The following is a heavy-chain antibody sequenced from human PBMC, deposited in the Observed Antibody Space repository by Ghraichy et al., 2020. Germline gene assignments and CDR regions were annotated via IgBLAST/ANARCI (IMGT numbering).Heavy chain of an antibody. CDR3: TKLWTSSSEGDY. J-gene: IGHJ4*02. CDR1: GFTFSNYA. Sequence: GGSLRLSCASSGFTFSNYAMTWVRQAPGKGLEWVSALSDTGGSTYYIDSVKGRFTISRDNSKNTLYLQRNSLRAEDTAVYYCTKLWTSSSEGDYWGQGTLVTVSS. CDR2: LSDTGGST. V-gene: IGHV3-23*01. D-gene: IGHD6-6*01.